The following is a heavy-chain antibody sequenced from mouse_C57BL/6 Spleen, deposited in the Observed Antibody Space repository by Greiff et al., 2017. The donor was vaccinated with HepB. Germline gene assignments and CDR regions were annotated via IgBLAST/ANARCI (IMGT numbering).Heavy chain of an antibody. CDR2: ISDGGSYT. V-gene: IGHV5-4*01. CDR3: ARDEGDYEAY. Sequence: DVMLVESGGGLVKPGGSLKLSCAASGFTFSSYAMSWVRQTPEKRLEWVATISDGGSYTYYPDNVKGRFTISRDNAKNNLYLQMSHLKSEDTAMYYCARDEGDYEAYWGQGTLVTVSA. CDR1: GFTFSSYA. J-gene: IGHJ3*01. D-gene: IGHD2-4*01.